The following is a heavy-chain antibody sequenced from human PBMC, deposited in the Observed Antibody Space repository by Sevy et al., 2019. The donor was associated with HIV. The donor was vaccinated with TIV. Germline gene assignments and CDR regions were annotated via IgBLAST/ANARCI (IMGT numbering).Heavy chain of an antibody. D-gene: IGHD5-12*01. CDR3: TRDLNSGYANYYYYGMDV. CDR2: ISYDGSNK. V-gene: IGHV3-30*04. CDR1: GFTFINHA. Sequence: GGSLRLSCAASGFTFINHAMHWVRQAPGKGLEWVTVISYDGSNKSYSDSVKGRFTISRDTSKSTVYLQMDSLRAEDTAVYFCTRDLNSGYANYYYYGMDVWGQGTTVTVSS. J-gene: IGHJ6*02.